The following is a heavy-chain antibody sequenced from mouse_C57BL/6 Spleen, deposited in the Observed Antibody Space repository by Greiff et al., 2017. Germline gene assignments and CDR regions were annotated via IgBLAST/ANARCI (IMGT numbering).Heavy chain of an antibody. CDR1: GFTFSDYG. V-gene: IGHV5-17*01. CDR2: ISSGSSTI. J-gene: IGHJ3*01. D-gene: IGHD2-3*01. Sequence: DVMLVESGGGLVKPGGSLKLSCAASGFTFSDYGMHWVRQAPGKGLEWVAYISSGSSTIYYADTVKGRFTISRDNAKNTLFLQLTSLRSEDTAMYYCAKTSDGYYEAWFAYWGQGTLVTVSA. CDR3: AKTSDGYYEAWFAY.